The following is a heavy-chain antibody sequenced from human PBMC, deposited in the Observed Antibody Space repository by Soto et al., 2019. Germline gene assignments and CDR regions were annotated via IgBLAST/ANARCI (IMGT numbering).Heavy chain of an antibody. D-gene: IGHD2-15*01. CDR2: IHYSGIT. CDR3: ARGQVVAAQH. Sequence: SETVSLTCTIAGYSVSSHYWCWVRQSPGKGLEWMAYIHYSGITIYNPSLNSRVTISLDTSKNQFSLRLTSVTAADTAVYYCARGQVVAAQHWGQGTLVTVS. V-gene: IGHV4-59*08. J-gene: IGHJ4*02. CDR1: GYSVSSHY.